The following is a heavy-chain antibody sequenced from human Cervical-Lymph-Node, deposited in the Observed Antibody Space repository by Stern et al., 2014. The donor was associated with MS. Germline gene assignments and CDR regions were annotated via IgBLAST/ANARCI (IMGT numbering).Heavy chain of an antibody. Sequence: VQLVQSGAEVKKPGSSVKVSCKASGGTFNTNVISWVRQTPGQGLEWMGGIIPIFGTALYAQKFQGRVTITAKDYTRAVYRELSSLGSEDTAVYYWARAAYSTSSYNYWGQGTLVIVSS. D-gene: IGHD6-6*01. CDR3: ARAAYSTSSYNY. V-gene: IGHV1-69*12. CDR1: GGTFNTNV. CDR2: IIPIFGTA. J-gene: IGHJ4*02.